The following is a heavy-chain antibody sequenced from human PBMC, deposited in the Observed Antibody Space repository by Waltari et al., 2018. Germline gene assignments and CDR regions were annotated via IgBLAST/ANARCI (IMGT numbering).Heavy chain of an antibody. CDR3: ARLPYYYDSSGSGDY. Sequence: QVQLVQSGAEVKKPGASVKVSCKASGYTFTSYDMHWVRQAPGQRLEWMGWINAGNGNTKYSQKFQGRVTITRDTSASTAYMELSSLRSEDTAVYYCARLPYYYDSSGSGDYWGQGTLVTVSS. CDR2: INAGNGNT. D-gene: IGHD3-22*01. V-gene: IGHV1-3*01. CDR1: GYTFTSYD. J-gene: IGHJ4*02.